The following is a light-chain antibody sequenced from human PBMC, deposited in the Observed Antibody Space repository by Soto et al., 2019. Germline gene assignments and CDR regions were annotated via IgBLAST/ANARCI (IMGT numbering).Light chain of an antibody. J-gene: IGKJ1*01. CDR1: QSVSSN. Sequence: EIVMSPSPATLYVSPRERATLSCRASQSVSSNLAWYQQKPGQSPRLLIYGASTRATGVPARFSGSGSGTESTLTISSLQSEDFAVYYCQQYINLWTVGQGTKVDIK. CDR2: GAS. V-gene: IGKV3-15*01. CDR3: QQYINLWT.